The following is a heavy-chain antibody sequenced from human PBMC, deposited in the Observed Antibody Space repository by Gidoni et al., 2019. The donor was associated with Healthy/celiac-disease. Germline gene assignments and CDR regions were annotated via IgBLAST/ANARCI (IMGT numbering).Heavy chain of an antibody. J-gene: IGHJ4*02. Sequence: EVQLVESGGGLVQPGGSLRLSCAASGFTFSRYSMTWVRQATGKGLEWVSYISSSSSTIYYADSVKCRFTISRDNAKNSLYLQMNSLRDEETAVYYCARDLLYYDSSGHRNDGTFDYWGQGTLVTVSS. V-gene: IGHV3-48*02. CDR3: ARDLLYYDSSGHRNDGTFDY. D-gene: IGHD3-22*01. CDR1: GFTFSRYS. CDR2: ISSSSSTI.